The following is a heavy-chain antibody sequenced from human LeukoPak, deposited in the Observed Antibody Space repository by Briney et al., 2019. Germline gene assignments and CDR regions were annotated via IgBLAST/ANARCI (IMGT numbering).Heavy chain of an antibody. J-gene: IGHJ5*02. V-gene: IGHV3-48*04. CDR3: ARGVVVAASNWFDP. Sequence: GGSLRLSCAASGFTFSSYSMNWVRQAPGKGLEWVSYISSSSSTIYYADSVRGRFSISRENARNSLYLQMNSLRAEDTAVYYCARGVVVAASNWFDPWGQGTLVTVSS. D-gene: IGHD2-15*01. CDR1: GFTFSSYS. CDR2: ISSSSSTI.